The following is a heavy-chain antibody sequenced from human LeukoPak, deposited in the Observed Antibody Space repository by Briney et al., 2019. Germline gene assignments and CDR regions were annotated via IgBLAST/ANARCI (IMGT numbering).Heavy chain of an antibody. CDR3: ARGIVVAPFDY. CDR2: IYHSGST. V-gene: IGHV4-38-2*02. D-gene: IGHD3-22*01. CDR1: GYSISSGYY. J-gene: IGHJ4*02. Sequence: SETLSLTCTVSGYSISSGYYWGWIRQPPGKGLEWIGSIYHSGSTYYNPSLKSRVTISVDTSKNQFSLKLSSVTAADTAVYYCARGIVVAPFDYWGQGTLVTVSS.